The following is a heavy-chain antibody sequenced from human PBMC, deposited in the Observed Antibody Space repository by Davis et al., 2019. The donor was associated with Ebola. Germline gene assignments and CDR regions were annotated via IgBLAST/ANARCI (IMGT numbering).Heavy chain of an antibody. J-gene: IGHJ5*02. CDR3: ARVEEDYDFWSGYPNPNWFDP. CDR1: GFTFSNYG. D-gene: IGHD3-3*01. CDR2: ISYDGSNK. V-gene: IGHV3-30*03. Sequence: GESLKISCAASGFTFSNYGMHWVRQAPGKGLEWVAVISYDGSNKFYAVSVKGRFTISRDNSKNTLSLQMNSLRDEDTAVYYCARVEEDYDFWSGYPNPNWFDPWGQGTLVTVSS.